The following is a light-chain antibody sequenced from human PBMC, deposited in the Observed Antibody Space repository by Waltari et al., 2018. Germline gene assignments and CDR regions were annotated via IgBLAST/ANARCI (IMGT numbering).Light chain of an antibody. CDR2: YDD. J-gene: IGLJ2*01. CDR1: RSNIGNNA. Sequence: QSVLTQPPSVSEAPRQRVTISCSGSRSNIGNNAVNWYQRLPGEAPKLLIYYDDLLPSGVSDRFSGSKSGTSASMAIGGLLSEDEGDYYCAAWDDSLNAVVFGGGTKLTVL. V-gene: IGLV1-36*01. CDR3: AAWDDSLNAVV.